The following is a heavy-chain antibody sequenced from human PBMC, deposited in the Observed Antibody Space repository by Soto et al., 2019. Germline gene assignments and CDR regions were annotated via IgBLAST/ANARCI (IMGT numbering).Heavy chain of an antibody. D-gene: IGHD2-15*01. CDR2: FSPSGTT. Sequence: QVQLQESGPGLMKPSETLSLTCTVSGASITCSSYWSWIRQPAGRGLEWIGRFSPSGTTNYNPSLRSRVSMSADVSKSPFALSLTSVAAADTALHHCARGMTPPGATAWYSFDPWGQATLFTVSS. J-gene: IGHJ5*02. CDR1: GASITCSSY. CDR3: ARGMTPPGATAWYSFDP. V-gene: IGHV4-4*07.